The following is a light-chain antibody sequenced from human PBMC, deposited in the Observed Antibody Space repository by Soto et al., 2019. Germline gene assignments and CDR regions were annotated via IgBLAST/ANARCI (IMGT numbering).Light chain of an antibody. CDR2: GAS. V-gene: IGKV3-20*01. J-gene: IGKJ1*01. CDR1: QSVSSSY. CDR3: PQYGSSSWT. Sequence: EIVLTQSPGTLSLSPGERATLSCRASQSVSSSYLAWYQQRPGQAPRLLIYGASSRATGIPDGFSGSGSGTDFTVTISRLEAEDFAVYYCPQYGSSSWTFGQGTKVEIK.